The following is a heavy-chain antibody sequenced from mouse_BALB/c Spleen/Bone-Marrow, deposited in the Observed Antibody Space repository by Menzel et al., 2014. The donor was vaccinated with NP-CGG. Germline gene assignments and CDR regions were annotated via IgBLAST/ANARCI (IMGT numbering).Heavy chain of an antibody. J-gene: IGHJ1*01. Sequence: DVHLVESGGGLVQPGGSLRLSCATSGFTFSDYYMSWVRQPPGKALEWLGFIRNKAKGYTTEYIPSVKGRFTISRDNSQSMLYLQMNTLGAENSATYYCARDRNNDIHWYLDVWGAGTTVTVSS. CDR3: ARDRNNDIHWYLDV. D-gene: IGHD2-12*01. CDR1: GFTFSDYY. CDR2: IRNKAKGYTT. V-gene: IGHV7-3*02.